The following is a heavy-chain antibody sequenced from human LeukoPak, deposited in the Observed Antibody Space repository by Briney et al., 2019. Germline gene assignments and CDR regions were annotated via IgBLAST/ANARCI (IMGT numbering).Heavy chain of an antibody. CDR3: AREGGAQELDY. CDR2: INHNGNVN. J-gene: IGHJ4*02. CDR1: GFTFSSYW. Sequence: GGSLRLSCAASGFTFSSYWMNWARQAPGKGLEWVASINHNGNVNYYVDSVKGRFTISRDNAKNSLYLQMSNLRAEDTAVYFCAREGGAQELDYWGQGTLVTVSS. D-gene: IGHD1-26*01. V-gene: IGHV3-7*03.